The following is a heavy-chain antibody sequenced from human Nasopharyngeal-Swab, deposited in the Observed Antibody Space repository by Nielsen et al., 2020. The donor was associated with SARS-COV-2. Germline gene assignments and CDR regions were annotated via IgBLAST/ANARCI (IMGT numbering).Heavy chain of an antibody. D-gene: IGHD4-17*01. V-gene: IGHV3-33*06. CDR1: GFIFGFHG. Sequence: GGSLRLSCGGSGFIFGFHGMHWVRQTPGKGLEWVATIWSDSSNSYYADSVRGRFTISRDNSRTTLYLQMDSLRAEDTALYYCAKSFRHQSGDYKYYYEDWGQGTLVTVSS. CDR2: IWSDSSNS. J-gene: IGHJ4*02. CDR3: AKSFRHQSGDYKYYYED.